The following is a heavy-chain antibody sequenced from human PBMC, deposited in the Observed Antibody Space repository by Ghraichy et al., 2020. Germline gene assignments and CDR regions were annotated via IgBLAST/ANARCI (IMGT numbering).Heavy chain of an antibody. J-gene: IGHJ4*02. V-gene: IGHV4-59*08. CDR3: ASESRGSGTPMA. CDR2: IYYSGST. D-gene: IGHD6-13*01. Sequence: SETLSLTCTVSGDSISSYSWNWIRQPPGKGLEWIGYIYYSGSTNYNPSLEGRVTMSVDTSRNQFSLKLNSMTAADTAVYYCASESRGSGTPMAWGQGTLVSVSS. CDR1: GDSISSYS.